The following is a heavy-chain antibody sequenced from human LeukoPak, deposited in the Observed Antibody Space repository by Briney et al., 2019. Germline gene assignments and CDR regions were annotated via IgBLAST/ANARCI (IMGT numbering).Heavy chain of an antibody. V-gene: IGHV3-11*04. CDR1: GFTFSDNY. D-gene: IGHD3-22*01. CDR2: ISSSGNTT. Sequence: GGSLRLSCAASGFTFSDNYMSWIRQAPGKGLEWVSYISSSGNTTKNADSVKGRFTITRDNAKNSLYLQMNSLRAEDTAVYYCARPLSGSIEYWGQGTLVTVSS. J-gene: IGHJ4*02. CDR3: ARPLSGSIEY.